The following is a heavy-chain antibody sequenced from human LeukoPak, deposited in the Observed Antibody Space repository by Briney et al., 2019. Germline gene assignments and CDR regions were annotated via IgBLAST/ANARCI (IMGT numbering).Heavy chain of an antibody. V-gene: IGHV5-51*01. CDR2: IYPGDSDT. Sequence: GESLKISCKGSGYSFTSYWIGWVRQMPGKGLEWMGIIYPGDSDTRYSPSFQGQVTISADKSISTAYLQWSSLKASDTAMYYCARRVTGNDYSNYVFDYWGQGTLVTVSS. CDR1: GYSFTSYW. J-gene: IGHJ4*02. D-gene: IGHD4-11*01. CDR3: ARRVTGNDYSNYVFDY.